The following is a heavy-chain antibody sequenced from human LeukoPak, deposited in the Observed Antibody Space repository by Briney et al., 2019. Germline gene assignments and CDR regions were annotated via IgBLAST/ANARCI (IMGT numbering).Heavy chain of an antibody. V-gene: IGHV4-59*08. CDR3: ARQHSGTYYFPFDI. Sequence: SETLSLTCSVSDGSIGTFYWSWIRQFPGKGLEWIGYIYYTWNTIYNPSLKSRVAISVDTSKNQFSLRLSSVTAADTAVYYCARQHSGTYYFPFDIWGQGTLVTVSS. CDR1: DGSIGTFY. D-gene: IGHD1-26*01. J-gene: IGHJ3*02. CDR2: IYYTWNT.